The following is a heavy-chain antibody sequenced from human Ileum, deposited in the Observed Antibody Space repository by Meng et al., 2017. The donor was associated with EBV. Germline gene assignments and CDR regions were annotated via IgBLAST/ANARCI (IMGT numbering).Heavy chain of an antibody. CDR3: ARRYYGVPFDN. Sequence: LRLHEAGPGLVKPPRTLSLPSASSRDSISSSNHWWGWIRQPPGKGLEWVGTIYYSGSTFYNPSLKSRVTISLDTSKNQFSLKVSSVTAADTAVYYCARRYYGVPFDNWGQGTLVTVSS. J-gene: IGHJ4*02. CDR2: IYYSGST. V-gene: IGHV4-39*01. D-gene: IGHD3-3*01. CDR1: RDSISSSNHW.